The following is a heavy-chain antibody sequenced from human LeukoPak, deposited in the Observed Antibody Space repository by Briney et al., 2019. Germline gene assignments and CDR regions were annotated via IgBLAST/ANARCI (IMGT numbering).Heavy chain of an antibody. D-gene: IGHD3-9*01. J-gene: IGHJ3*02. CDR2: ISYSGATT. CDR3: AKGDLVYDAFDM. CDR1: GSTFSSYA. Sequence: GGSLRLSCAASGSTFSSYAMSWVRQAPGKGLEWVSGISYSGATTHYADSVKGRFTISRDNSKNTLYVQMNSLRAEDTAVYYCAKGDLVYDAFDMWGQGTGVTVSS. V-gene: IGHV3-23*01.